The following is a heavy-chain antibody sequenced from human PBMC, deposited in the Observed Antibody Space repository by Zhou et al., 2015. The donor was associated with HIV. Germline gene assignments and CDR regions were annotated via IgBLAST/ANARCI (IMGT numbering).Heavy chain of an antibody. CDR1: GFSFDDYA. J-gene: IGHJ5*01. D-gene: IGHD1-14*01. CDR2: IPWNSAPL. V-gene: IGHV3-9*01. CDR3: VKDWYEKCDTGTCLAS. Sequence: VQLVESGGTWIQPGRSLRLSCAASGFSFDDYAMYWVRQAPGKGLEWVAGIPWNSAPLAYAASVQGRFIISRDNDRDTVSLQMKSLRGDDAAVYYCVKDWYEKCDTGTCLASWGQGVLVTVSS.